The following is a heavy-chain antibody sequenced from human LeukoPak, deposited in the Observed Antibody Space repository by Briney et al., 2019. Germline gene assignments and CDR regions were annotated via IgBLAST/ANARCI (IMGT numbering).Heavy chain of an antibody. CDR1: GSAFSRSW. CDR2: INNDATRT. CDR3: ASDGAYAMAV. V-gene: IGHV3-74*01. Sequence: GGSLRLSCAASGSAFSRSWIHWVRQAPGKGLVWVSHINNDATRTTYADSVGGRFTISRDNAKNTVSLQMNSLRAEDTAVYYCASDGAYAMAVWGQGTTVTVSS. J-gene: IGHJ6*02. D-gene: IGHD1-26*01.